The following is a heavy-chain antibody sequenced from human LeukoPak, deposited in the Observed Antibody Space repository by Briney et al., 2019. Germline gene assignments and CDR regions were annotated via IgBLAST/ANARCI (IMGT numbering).Heavy chain of an antibody. CDR3: ARGAYYYED. CDR1: GFTVSSNY. D-gene: IGHD3-22*01. CDR2: ISSSSSTI. V-gene: IGHV3-48*01. Sequence: PGGSLRLSCAASGFTVSSNYMSWVRQARGKGLEWVSYISSSSSTIYYADSVKGRFTISRDNAKNSLYLQMNSLRAEDTAVYYCARGAYYYEDWGQGTLVTVSS. J-gene: IGHJ4*02.